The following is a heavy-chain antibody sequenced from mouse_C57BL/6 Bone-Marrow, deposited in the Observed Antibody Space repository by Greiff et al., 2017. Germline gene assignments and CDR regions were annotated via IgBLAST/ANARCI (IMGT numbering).Heavy chain of an antibody. CDR2: INYDGSST. D-gene: IGHD3-3*01. V-gene: IGHV5-16*01. CDR3: ARVRGPYAMDY. J-gene: IGHJ4*01. CDR1: GFTFSDYY. Sequence: EVQLVESEGGLVQPGSSMKLSCTASGFTFSDYYMAWVRQVPEKGLEWVANINYDGSSTYYLDSLKSRFIISRDNAKNILYLQMSSLKSEDTATYYCARVRGPYAMDYWGQGTSLTVSS.